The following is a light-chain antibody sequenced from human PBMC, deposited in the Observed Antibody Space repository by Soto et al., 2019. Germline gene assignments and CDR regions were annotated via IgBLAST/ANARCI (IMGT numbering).Light chain of an antibody. CDR3: SSYTRSSTPG. CDR1: SSDVGGYNY. V-gene: IGLV2-14*01. CDR2: EVS. J-gene: IGLJ1*01. Sequence: QSVRTQPASVSGSPGQSITISCTGNSSDVGGYNYVSWYQQHPGKAPKLMIYEVSNRPSGVANRFSGSKSGNTASLTISGLQAEDEADYYCSSYTRSSTPGFGTGTKVT.